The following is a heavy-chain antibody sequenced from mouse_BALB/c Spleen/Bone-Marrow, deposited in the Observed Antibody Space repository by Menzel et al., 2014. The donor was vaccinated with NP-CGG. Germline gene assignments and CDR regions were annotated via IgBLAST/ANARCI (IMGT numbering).Heavy chain of an antibody. CDR3: ARNSGGFAY. CDR2: IWSGGST. J-gene: IGHJ3*01. Sequence: QVQLQQSGPGLVPPSQSLSITCTVSGFSLTRYGVHWVRQSPCKGLEWLGVIWSGGSTDYYAAFISRLCISKDSSKSQVFFKMNSLQAKDTAIYYCARNSGGFAYWGQGTLVTVAA. CDR1: GFSLTRYG. V-gene: IGHV2-2*02.